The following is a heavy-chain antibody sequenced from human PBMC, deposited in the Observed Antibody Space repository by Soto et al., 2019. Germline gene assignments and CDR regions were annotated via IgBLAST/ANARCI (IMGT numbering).Heavy chain of an antibody. CDR1: GFTFSSYG. Sequence: PGESLKISCAASGFTFSSYGMHWVRQAPGKGLEWVAVISYDGSNKYYADSVKGRFTISRDNSKNTLYLQMNSLRAEDTAVYYCAKWDLDSSGWFPFDYWGQGTLVTVSS. V-gene: IGHV3-30*18. CDR2: ISYDGSNK. CDR3: AKWDLDSSGWFPFDY. J-gene: IGHJ4*02. D-gene: IGHD6-19*01.